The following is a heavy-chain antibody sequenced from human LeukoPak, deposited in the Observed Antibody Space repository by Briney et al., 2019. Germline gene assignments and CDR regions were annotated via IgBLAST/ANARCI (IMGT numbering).Heavy chain of an antibody. CDR1: GYSISSGYY. CDR3: ARDQGYCSGGSCYSGYY. D-gene: IGHD2-15*01. J-gene: IGHJ4*02. Sequence: SETLSLTCTVSGYSISSGYYWGWIRQPPGKGLEWIGSIYHSGSTYYNPSLKSRVTISVDTSKNQFSLKLSSVTAADTAVYYCARDQGYCSGGSCYSGYYWGQGTLVTVSS. V-gene: IGHV4-38-2*02. CDR2: IYHSGST.